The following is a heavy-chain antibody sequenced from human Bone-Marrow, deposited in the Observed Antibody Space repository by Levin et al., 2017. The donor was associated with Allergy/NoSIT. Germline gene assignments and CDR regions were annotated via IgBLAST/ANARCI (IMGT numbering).Heavy chain of an antibody. CDR2: IYDTGRT. V-gene: IGHV4-28*01. CDR1: GHSISNSHW. D-gene: IGHD1-14*01. J-gene: IGHJ4*02. CDR3: ATRKGNAGSFFDY. Sequence: PGGSLRLSCGVSGHSISNSHWWGWIRQPPGKGLEWIGYIYDTGRTYYNPSLKSRATMSLDTSKNQFSLKLDSVTAVDTSVYYCATRKGNAGSFFDYWGQGILVTVSS.